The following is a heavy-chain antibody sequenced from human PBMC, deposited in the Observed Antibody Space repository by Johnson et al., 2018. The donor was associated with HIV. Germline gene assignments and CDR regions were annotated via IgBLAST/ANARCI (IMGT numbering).Heavy chain of an antibody. J-gene: IGHJ3*02. CDR1: GFTVSSNY. Sequence: VQLVESGGGLIQPGGSLRLSCVGSGFTVSSNYMSWVRQAPGKGLEWVSVIYSGGSTYYADSVKGRFTISRENAKNSLYLQMNSLRAGDTAVYYCARGGSRTTIFGVDINLGGFDIWGQGTRVTVSS. D-gene: IGHD3-3*01. V-gene: IGHV3-53*01. CDR2: IYSGGST. CDR3: ARGGSRTTIFGVDINLGGFDI.